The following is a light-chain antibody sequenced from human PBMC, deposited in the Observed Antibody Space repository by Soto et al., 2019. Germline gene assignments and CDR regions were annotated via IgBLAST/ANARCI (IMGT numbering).Light chain of an antibody. CDR2: EVI. Sequence: QSALTQPPSASGSPGQSVTISCTGTSSDVGGYNFVSWYQQHPGKAPKLIIYEVIKRPSGVPDRFSGSKSGNTASLTVSGLQGEDEADYYCSSYGGSNNLLFGGGTKVTVL. CDR3: SSYGGSNNLL. CDR1: SSDVGGYNF. J-gene: IGLJ2*01. V-gene: IGLV2-8*01.